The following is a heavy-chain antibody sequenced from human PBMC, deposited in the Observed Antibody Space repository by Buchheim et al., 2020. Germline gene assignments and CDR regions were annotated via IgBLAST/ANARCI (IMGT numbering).Heavy chain of an antibody. D-gene: IGHD1-14*01. CDR2: IYHGGGT. CDR1: GDSISSRDW. Sequence: QVQLQESGPGLVKTSGTLSLTCAVSGDSISSRDWWSWVRQPPGKGLEWIGEIYHGGGTNYNPSLKSRVTISMDTSRNQFSLKLSSVTAADTAVYYCARNGPYNLDNWGQGT. CDR3: ARNGPYNLDN. J-gene: IGHJ4*02. V-gene: IGHV4-4*02.